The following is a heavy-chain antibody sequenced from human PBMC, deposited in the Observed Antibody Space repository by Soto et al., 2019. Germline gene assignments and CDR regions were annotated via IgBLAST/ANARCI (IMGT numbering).Heavy chain of an antibody. D-gene: IGHD3-3*01. V-gene: IGHV3-23*01. CDR1: GVTFSSYA. Sequence: GSLRLSCAASGVTFSSYAMSWVRQAPGNGLVWVSTISGSGGSTYYADSVKCRFTISRENSNNTLYLQMSSLGHDDTAVYYCARDQRDSWSGHYFYYGIDVWGQGTQVTVSS. CDR2: ISGSGGST. J-gene: IGHJ6*02. CDR3: ARDQRDSWSGHYFYYGIDV.